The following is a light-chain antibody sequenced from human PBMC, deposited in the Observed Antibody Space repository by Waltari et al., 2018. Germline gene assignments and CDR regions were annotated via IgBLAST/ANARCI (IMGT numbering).Light chain of an antibody. CDR3: QQYYSTPPYT. V-gene: IGKV4-1*01. CDR2: WAS. J-gene: IGKJ2*01. Sequence: DIVMTQSPDSLAVSLGERATIHCKPSQSVLSSSNNKNYLAWYQQKPGQPPKLLIYWASTRESGVPDRFSGSGSGTDFTLTISSLQAEDVAVYYCQQYYSTPPYTFGQGTKLEIK. CDR1: QSVLSSSNNKNY.